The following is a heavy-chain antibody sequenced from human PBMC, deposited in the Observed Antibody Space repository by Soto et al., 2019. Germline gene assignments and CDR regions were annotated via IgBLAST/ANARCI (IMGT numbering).Heavy chain of an antibody. CDR2: IYWGEDK. CDR1: AFSLSTGGVG. D-gene: IGHD2-21*02. CDR3: IQSRCGGDCLQSYASYYYYGMDV. V-gene: IGHV2-5*02. J-gene: IGHJ6*02. Sequence: QITLKESGPTLVKPTQTLTLTCTFSAFSLSTGGVGVGWIREPPGKALEWLALIYWGEDKRYSPSLRSRLTITKDTSTNQVVLTMTNMDPVDTATYYCIQSRCGGDCLQSYASYYYYGMDVWGQGTTVTVSS.